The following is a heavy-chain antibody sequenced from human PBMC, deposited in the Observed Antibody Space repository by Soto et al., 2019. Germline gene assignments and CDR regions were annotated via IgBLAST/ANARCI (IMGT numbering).Heavy chain of an antibody. CDR1: GFSHTTSGVA. J-gene: IGHJ4*02. V-gene: IGHV2-5*01. CDR2: FYWNDDK. CDR3: AHRPTSTDDFYFDY. D-gene: IGHD2-21*02. Sequence: QITLTESGPTLVTPTQTLTLTCSFSGFSHTTSGVAVGWFRQPPGKAPEWLALFYWNDDKRYSPSLRSRLTVTGDSSKNQVVLTLANVDPVDSGTYYCAHRPTSTDDFYFDYWGQGTLVTVSS.